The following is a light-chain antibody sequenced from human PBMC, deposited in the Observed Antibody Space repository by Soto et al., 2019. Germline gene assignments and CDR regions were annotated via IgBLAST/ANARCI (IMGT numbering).Light chain of an antibody. CDR1: QSVSSY. Sequence: EIVLTQSPATLSLSPGERATLSCRASQSVSSYLAWYQQKPGQAPRFLIYDASNRATGIPARFSGSGSGTDFTLTISSLEPEDFAVYYCQQRSNWHTFGQGTKLEIK. CDR2: DAS. V-gene: IGKV3-11*01. J-gene: IGKJ2*01. CDR3: QQRSNWHT.